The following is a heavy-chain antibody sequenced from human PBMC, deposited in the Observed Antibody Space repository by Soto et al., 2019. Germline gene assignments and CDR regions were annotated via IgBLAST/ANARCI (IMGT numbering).Heavy chain of an antibody. D-gene: IGHD5-18*01. CDR3: AREPGYSYGGFDY. J-gene: IGHJ4*02. CDR2: ISSSSSYI. V-gene: IGHV3-21*01. CDR1: GFTFSSYS. Sequence: EVQLVESGGGLVKPGGSLRLSCAASGFTFSSYSMNWVRQAPGTGLEGVSSISSSSSYIYYADSVKRRFTISRDNAKNSLYLQMNSLRAEDTAVYYCAREPGYSYGGFDYGGQGTLVTVSS.